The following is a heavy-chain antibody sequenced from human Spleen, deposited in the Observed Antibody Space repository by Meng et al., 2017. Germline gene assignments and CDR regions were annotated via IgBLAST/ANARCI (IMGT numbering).Heavy chain of an antibody. CDR3: ATDQVLDTSGYNY. CDR2: IYHNGDT. CDR1: GGSISSYY. D-gene: IGHD3-22*01. V-gene: IGHV4-59*12. Sequence: GSLRLSCTVSGGSISSYYWNWIRQPPGKGLEWIGFIYHNGDTNYNPSLKSRVTISVDTSKNQFSLNLNSVTAADTAVYYCATDQVLDTSGYNYWGQGTLVT. J-gene: IGHJ4*02.